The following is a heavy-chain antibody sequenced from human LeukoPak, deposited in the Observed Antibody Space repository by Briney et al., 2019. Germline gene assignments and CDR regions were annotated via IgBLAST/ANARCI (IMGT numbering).Heavy chain of an antibody. V-gene: IGHV3-23*01. J-gene: IGHJ6*03. Sequence: GGSLRLSCAASGFTFSTYGMTWVRQAPGKGLEWISYISSSSDSIKYADSVKGRFTISRDNSKNTLYLQMNSLRAEDTAVYYCAKDPTVTTYYYYYMDVWGKGTTVTVSS. CDR2: ISSSSDSI. D-gene: IGHD4-11*01. CDR3: AKDPTVTTYYYYYMDV. CDR1: GFTFSTYG.